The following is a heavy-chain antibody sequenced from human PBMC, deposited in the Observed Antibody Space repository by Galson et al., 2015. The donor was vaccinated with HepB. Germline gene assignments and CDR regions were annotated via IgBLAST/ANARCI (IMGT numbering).Heavy chain of an antibody. V-gene: IGHV3-33*08. CDR2: IWYDGSNK. D-gene: IGHD3-22*01. Sequence: SLRLSCAASGFTFSSYGMHWVRRAPGKGLEWVALIWYDGSNKYYADSVKGRFTISRDNSKNTLYLQMNTLRAEDTAVYYWARPSGLGPIYYYDSSGYFSGDYWGQGTLVTVSS. CDR3: ARPSGLGPIYYYDSSGYFSGDY. J-gene: IGHJ4*02. CDR1: GFTFSSYG.